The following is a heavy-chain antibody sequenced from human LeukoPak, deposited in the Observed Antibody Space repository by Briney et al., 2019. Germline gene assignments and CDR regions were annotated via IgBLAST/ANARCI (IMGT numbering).Heavy chain of an antibody. CDR1: GFTFNAYS. CDR2: IGSSGGSI. V-gene: IGHV3-21*01. J-gene: IGHJ3*02. Sequence: PGGSLRLSCSASGFTFNAYSMDWVRQAPGKGLEWVSFIGSSGGSISYADSVKGRFTISRENAKNSLYLQMSSLRAEDTAVYYCARACSSFSCGTCGGVYAVDIWGQGTTVTVSS. CDR3: ARACSSFSCGTCGGVYAVDI. D-gene: IGHD2-2*01.